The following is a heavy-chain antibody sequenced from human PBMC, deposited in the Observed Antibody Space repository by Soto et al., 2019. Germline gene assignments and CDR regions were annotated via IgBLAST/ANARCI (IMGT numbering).Heavy chain of an antibody. D-gene: IGHD3-3*01. CDR3: AKAKLRFLEWLSPFDY. J-gene: IGHJ4*02. CDR1: GFTFSSYG. V-gene: IGHV3-30*18. Sequence: QVQLVESGGGVVQPGRSLRLSCAASGFTFSSYGMHWVRQAPGKGLEWVAVISYDGSNKYYADSVKGRFTISRDNSKNTLYLQMNSLRAEDTAVYYCAKAKLRFLEWLSPFDYWGQGTLVTVSS. CDR2: ISYDGSNK.